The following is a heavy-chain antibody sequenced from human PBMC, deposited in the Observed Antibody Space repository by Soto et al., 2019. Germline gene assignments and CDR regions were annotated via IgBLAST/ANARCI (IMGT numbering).Heavy chain of an antibody. CDR3: AKVLLPHTVTTCGS. CDR1: GFTFDSHG. Sequence: QVQLVESGGGAVQPGRSLRLSCAASGFTFDSHGMHWVRQAPGKGLEWVAVISSDGNNKYYADSVKGRFTTSRDNFNTILYLQMSSLRAEDTAVFSCAKVLLPHTVTTCGSWGQGTLVTVSS. D-gene: IGHD4-17*01. J-gene: IGHJ5*02. CDR2: ISSDGNNK. V-gene: IGHV3-30*18.